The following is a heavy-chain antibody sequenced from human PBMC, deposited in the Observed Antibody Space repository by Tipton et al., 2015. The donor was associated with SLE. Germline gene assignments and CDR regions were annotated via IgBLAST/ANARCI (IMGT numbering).Heavy chain of an antibody. V-gene: IGHV4-34*11. D-gene: IGHD4-17*01. Sequence: TLSLTCAVYGVSFSGHYWNWIRQAPGKGLEWIAYISYRGNTDYNPSLKSRVTISVDTSKNQFSLKLSSVTAADTAVYYCARGYGDYSNWFDPWGQGTLVTVSS. CDR1: GVSFSGHY. CDR2: ISYRGNT. J-gene: IGHJ5*02. CDR3: ARGYGDYSNWFDP.